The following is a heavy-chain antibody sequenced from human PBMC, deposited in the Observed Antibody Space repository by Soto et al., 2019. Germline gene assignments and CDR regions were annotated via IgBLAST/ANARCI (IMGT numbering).Heavy chain of an antibody. V-gene: IGHV3-21*01. CDR2: ISTSSSYI. Sequence: TGGSLRLSCVDSGFTFSTYSMNWVRQAPGKGLEWVSYISTSSSYIYYADSVKGRFTISRDNAKNSLFLQMNSLRAEDAAVYYCATQSPRGSYPFDHWGQGTLVTVSS. CDR3: ATQSPRGSYPFDH. J-gene: IGHJ4*02. CDR1: GFTFSTYS. D-gene: IGHD1-26*01.